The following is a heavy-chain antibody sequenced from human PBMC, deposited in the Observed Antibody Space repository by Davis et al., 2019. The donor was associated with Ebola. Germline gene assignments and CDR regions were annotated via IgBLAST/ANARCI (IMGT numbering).Heavy chain of an antibody. D-gene: IGHD2-8*02. J-gene: IGHJ4*02. CDR3: TTLPTGARDY. CDR2: IKSKSDGGTT. CDR1: GFTFSCAW. Sequence: PGGSLRLSCAASGFTFSCAWMSWVRQAPGKGLEWAGRIKSKSDGGTTDYAAPVKGRFTISRDEPKNTWYLQMNSLKAEDTAVYYCTTLPTGARDYWGQGTLVTVSS. V-gene: IGHV3-15*01.